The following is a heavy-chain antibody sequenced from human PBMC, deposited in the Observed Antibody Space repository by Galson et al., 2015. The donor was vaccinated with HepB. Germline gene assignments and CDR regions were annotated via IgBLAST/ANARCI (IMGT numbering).Heavy chain of an antibody. CDR2: ISSSSSTI. J-gene: IGHJ6*02. Sequence: SLRLSCAASGFTFSSYSMNWVRQAPGKGLEWVSYISSSSSTIYYADSVKGRFTISRDNAKNSLYLQMNSLRDEDTAVYYCARDLTIFGVVIYYYYGMDVWGQGTTVTVSS. D-gene: IGHD3-3*01. CDR1: GFTFSSYS. CDR3: ARDLTIFGVVIYYYYGMDV. V-gene: IGHV3-48*02.